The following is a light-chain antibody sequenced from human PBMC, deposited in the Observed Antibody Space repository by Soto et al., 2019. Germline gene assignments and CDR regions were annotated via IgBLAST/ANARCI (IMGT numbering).Light chain of an antibody. CDR3: TSYTTSSPYVV. CDR2: DVT. Sequence: QSALTQPASVSGSPGQSITISCTGTSSDVGGYNYVSWYQHHPDKAPKLMIYDVTNRPSGVSNRFSGSKSGNTASLTISGLQAEDEADYYCTSYTTSSPYVVFGGGTKLTVL. J-gene: IGLJ2*01. V-gene: IGLV2-14*03. CDR1: SSDVGGYNY.